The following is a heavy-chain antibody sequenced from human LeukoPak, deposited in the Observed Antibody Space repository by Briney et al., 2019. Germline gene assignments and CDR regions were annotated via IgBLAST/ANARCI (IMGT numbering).Heavy chain of an antibody. CDR2: SSGSGGST. J-gene: IGHJ4*02. V-gene: IGHV3-23*01. CDR3: ARALIGYYFDY. D-gene: IGHD2-8*01. Sequence: ETLSLTCTVSGGSISSSSYYWGWVRQAPGKGLEWVSASSGSGGSTYYADSVKGRFTISRDNSKNSLYLQMNSRRAEDTAVYYCARALIGYYFDYWGQGTLVTVPS. CDR1: GGSISSSSYY.